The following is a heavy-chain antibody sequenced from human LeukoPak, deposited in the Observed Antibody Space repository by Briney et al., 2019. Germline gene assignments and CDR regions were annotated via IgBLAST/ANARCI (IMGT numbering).Heavy chain of an antibody. Sequence: GGSLRLSCAASGFTFSSYGMHWVRQAPGKGLEWVTVISYDGSNKYYADSVKGRFTISRDNSKNTLYLQMNSLRAEGTAVYYCAKSDTSDYGGNYYYGMDGWGQGTTVTVSS. J-gene: IGHJ6*02. CDR2: ISYDGSNK. V-gene: IGHV3-30*18. D-gene: IGHD4-23*01. CDR3: AKSDTSDYGGNYYYGMDG. CDR1: GFTFSSYG.